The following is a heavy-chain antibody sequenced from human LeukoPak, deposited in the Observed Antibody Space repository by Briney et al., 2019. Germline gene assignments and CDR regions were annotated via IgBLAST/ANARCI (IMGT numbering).Heavy chain of an antibody. CDR2: IYSSGST. Sequence: GGSLILSCAASGFTVRDNYMSWVRQAPGKGLEWVSVIYSSGSTYYADSVKGRFTISRDNSKNTLYLQMNSLRAEDTAVYYCASRVAVVGLDHWGQGTLVTVSS. J-gene: IGHJ4*02. CDR1: GFTVRDNY. V-gene: IGHV3-66*01. D-gene: IGHD6-19*01. CDR3: ASRVAVVGLDH.